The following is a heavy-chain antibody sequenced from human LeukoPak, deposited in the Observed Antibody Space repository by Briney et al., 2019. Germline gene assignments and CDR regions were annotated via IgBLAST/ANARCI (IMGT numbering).Heavy chain of an antibody. CDR2: TSSSSSYT. D-gene: IGHD4-17*01. Sequence: AVSLRLSCAASVFTCSDYYMSWIRQAPGKGLEWVSYTSSSSSYTNYADSVKGRFTISRDNAKNSLYLQMNSLRDEDTAVYYCASGGDYGYWGQGTLVTVSS. CDR1: VFTCSDYY. V-gene: IGHV3-11*03. J-gene: IGHJ4*02. CDR3: ASGGDYGY.